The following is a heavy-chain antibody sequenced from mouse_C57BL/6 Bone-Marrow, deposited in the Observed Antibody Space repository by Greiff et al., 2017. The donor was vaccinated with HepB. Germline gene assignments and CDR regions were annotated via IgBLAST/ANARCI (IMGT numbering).Heavy chain of an antibody. D-gene: IGHD2-12*01. CDR2: IWSDGST. CDR3: ARHEGLRRDYAMDY. J-gene: IGHJ4*01. CDR1: GFSLTSYG. V-gene: IGHV2-6-1*01. Sequence: QVQLKESGPGLVAPSQSLSITCTVSGFSLTSYGVHWVRQPPGKGLEWLVVIWSDGSTTYNSALKSRLSISKDNSKSQVFLKMNSLQTDDTAMYYGARHEGLRRDYAMDYWGQGTSVTVSS.